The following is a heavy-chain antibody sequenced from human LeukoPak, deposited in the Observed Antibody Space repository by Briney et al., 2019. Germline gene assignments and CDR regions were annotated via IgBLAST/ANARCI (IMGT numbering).Heavy chain of an antibody. V-gene: IGHV4-59*11. CDR2: IYCSGST. J-gene: IGHJ4*02. Sequence: SETLSLTCTVSGGSISSHYWSWIRQPPGKGLEWIGYIYCSGSTNYNPSLKSRVTISVDTSKNQFSLKLSSVTAADTAVYYCARGYDSSGYYLTPDYFDYWGQGTLVTVSS. CDR3: ARGYDSSGYYLTPDYFDY. D-gene: IGHD3-22*01. CDR1: GGSISSHY.